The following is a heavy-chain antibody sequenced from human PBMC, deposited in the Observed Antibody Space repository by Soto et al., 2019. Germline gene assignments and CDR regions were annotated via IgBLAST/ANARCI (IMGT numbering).Heavy chain of an antibody. CDR3: ARDITGTSPDP. CDR2: IYYSRST. J-gene: IGHJ5*02. CDR1: GGSISSYY. Sequence: QVQLQESGPGLVKPSETLSLTCTVSGGSISSYYWSWIRQPPGKGLEWIGYIYYSRSTNYNPSLKSRVTISVDTSKNQFSLKLSSVTAADTAVYYCARDITGTSPDPWGQGTLVTVSS. D-gene: IGHD1-7*01. V-gene: IGHV4-59*01.